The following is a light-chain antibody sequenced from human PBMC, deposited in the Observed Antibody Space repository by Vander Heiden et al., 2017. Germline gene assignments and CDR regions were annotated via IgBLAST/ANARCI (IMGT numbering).Light chain of an antibody. CDR2: RNN. J-gene: IGLJ2*01. Sequence: QSVLTQPPSASGTPRQRVTISCSGGTSNIGSNHVYWYQQVPGTAPKFLIYRNNQRPSGVPDRISGSKSGTSASLAISGLRSEDEATYYCAAWDDSLSGHVVFGGGTKLTVL. CDR3: AAWDDSLSGHVV. CDR1: TSNIGSNH. V-gene: IGLV1-47*01.